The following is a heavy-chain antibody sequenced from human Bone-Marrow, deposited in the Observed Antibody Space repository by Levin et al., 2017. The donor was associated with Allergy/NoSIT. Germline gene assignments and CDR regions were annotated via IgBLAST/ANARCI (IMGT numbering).Heavy chain of an antibody. CDR2: INGNGDST. J-gene: IGHJ3*02. V-gene: IGHV3-64*01. CDR1: GFTFSSFA. Sequence: GGSLRLSCAASGFTFSSFAMNWVRQAPGKGLECVSAINGNGDSTYYANSVKCRFTISRDNSKNTLYLQLGSLRPEDMAVYYCAREDTAMAHAFDIWGQATMVTVSS. D-gene: IGHD5-18*01. CDR3: AREDTAMAHAFDI.